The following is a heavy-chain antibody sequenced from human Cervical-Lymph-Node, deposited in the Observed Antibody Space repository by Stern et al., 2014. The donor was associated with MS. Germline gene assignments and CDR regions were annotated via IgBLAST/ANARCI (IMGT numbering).Heavy chain of an antibody. D-gene: IGHD3-16*01. CDR1: GFTFSNYR. CDR3: ARVGGGKGYFSS. CDR2: TSYDGSDK. Sequence: VQLVESGGGVVQPGRSLKLSCGASGFTFSNYRMHWVRQVPGKGLEWVAVTSYDGSDKYYADSVKDRFTISRDNLKNTLYLEMSSLRSEDTVVYYCARVGGGKGYFSSWGQGTLVTVSS. J-gene: IGHJ5*02. V-gene: IGHV3-30*03.